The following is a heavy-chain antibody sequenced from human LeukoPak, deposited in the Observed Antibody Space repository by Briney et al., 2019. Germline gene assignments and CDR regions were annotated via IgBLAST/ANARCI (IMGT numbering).Heavy chain of an antibody. CDR1: GCTFTGYY. J-gene: IGHJ4*02. CDR3: ATETYTDGYYQPGQSGFDY. V-gene: IGHV1-2*06. CDR2: INPNSGGT. D-gene: IGHD5-24*01. Sequence: ASVKVSCKASGCTFTGYYMHWVRQAPGQGLEWMGRINPNSGGTNYAQKFQGRVTMTRDTSISTAYMELSRLRSDDTAVSYCATETYTDGYYQPGQSGFDYWGQGTLVTVSS.